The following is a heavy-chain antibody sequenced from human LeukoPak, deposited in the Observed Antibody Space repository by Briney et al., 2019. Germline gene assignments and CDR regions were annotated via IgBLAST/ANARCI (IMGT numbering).Heavy chain of an antibody. Sequence: SETLSLTCTVSGGSISSSSYYWGWIRQPPGKGLEWIGSIYYSGSTYYNPSLKSRVTISVDTSKNQFSLKLSSVTAADTAVYYCARDAHDDGSGSSYYYYYYMDVWGKGTTVTISS. CDR3: ARDAHDDGSGSSYYYYYYMDV. CDR2: IYYSGST. J-gene: IGHJ6*03. V-gene: IGHV4-39*02. D-gene: IGHD3-10*01. CDR1: GGSISSSSYY.